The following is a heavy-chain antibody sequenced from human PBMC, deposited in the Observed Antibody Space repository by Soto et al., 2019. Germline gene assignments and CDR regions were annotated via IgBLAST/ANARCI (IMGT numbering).Heavy chain of an antibody. CDR3: AREGGSLNWFDP. Sequence: EVQLVESGGGLVQPGGSLRLSCAASGFTFSSYSMNWVRQAPGKGLEWVSYISSSSSTIYYADSVKGRFTISRDNAKNAMDLQMNSLRDEDTAVYYCAREGGSLNWFDPWGQGTLVTVSS. D-gene: IGHD1-26*01. CDR2: ISSSSSTI. V-gene: IGHV3-48*02. CDR1: GFTFSSYS. J-gene: IGHJ5*02.